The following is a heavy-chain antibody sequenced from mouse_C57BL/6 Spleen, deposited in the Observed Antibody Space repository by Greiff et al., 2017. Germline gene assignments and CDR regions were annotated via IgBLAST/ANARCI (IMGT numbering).Heavy chain of an antibody. V-gene: IGHV1-54*01. J-gene: IGHJ3*01. CDR3: ARSLYGSSYWFAY. CDR1: GYAFTNYL. Sequence: VQLQESGAELVRPGTSVKVSCKASGYAFTNYLIEWVKQRPGQGLEWIGVINPGSGGTNYNEKFKGKATLTADKSSSTAYMQLSSLTSEDFAVYFCARSLYGSSYWFAYWGQGTLVTVSA. CDR2: INPGSGGT. D-gene: IGHD1-1*01.